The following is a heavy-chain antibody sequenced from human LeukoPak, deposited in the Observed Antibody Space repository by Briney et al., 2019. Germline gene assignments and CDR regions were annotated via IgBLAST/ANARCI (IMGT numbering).Heavy chain of an antibody. CDR2: IIPIFGTA. CDR1: GGTFRSYA. D-gene: IGHD2-21*01. CDR3: ARVLPAYCGGDCYWEGYYYYYMDV. J-gene: IGHJ6*03. V-gene: IGHV1-69*05. Sequence: SVKVSCKASGGTFRSYAISWVRQAPGQGLEWMGGIIPIFGTANYAQKFQGRVTITTDESTSTAYMELSSLRSEDTAVYYCARVLPAYCGGDCYWEGYYYYYMDVWGKGTTVTVSS.